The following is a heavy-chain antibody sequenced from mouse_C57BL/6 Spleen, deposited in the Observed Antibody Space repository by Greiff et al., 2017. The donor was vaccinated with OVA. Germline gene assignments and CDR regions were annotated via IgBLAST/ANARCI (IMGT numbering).Heavy chain of an antibody. D-gene: IGHD1-1*01. CDR3: ARWHYCGSSYRYFDV. V-gene: IGHV1-52*01. CDR2: IDPSDSET. J-gene: IGHJ1*03. Sequence: QVQLQQPGAELVRPGSSVKLSCKASGYTFTSYWMHWVKQRPIQGLEWIGNIDPSDSETHYNQKFKDKATLTVDKSSSTAYMQLSSLKSEEYAVYCCARWHYCGSSYRYFDVWGTGTTVTVSS. CDR1: GYTFTSYW.